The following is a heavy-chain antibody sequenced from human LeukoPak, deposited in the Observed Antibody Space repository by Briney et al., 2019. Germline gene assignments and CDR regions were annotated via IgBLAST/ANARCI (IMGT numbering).Heavy chain of an antibody. Sequence: GGSLRLSCAASGFTISTYAMHWVRQAPGKGLEWFSFIRNDGNDKYYADSVKGRFTISRDNSKNTLYLQMNSLRPEDTALYYCVRDFEWSFDTWDQGTLVTVSS. J-gene: IGHJ4*02. V-gene: IGHV3-30*02. CDR1: GFTISTYA. CDR2: IRNDGNDK. D-gene: IGHD3-3*01. CDR3: VRDFEWSFDT.